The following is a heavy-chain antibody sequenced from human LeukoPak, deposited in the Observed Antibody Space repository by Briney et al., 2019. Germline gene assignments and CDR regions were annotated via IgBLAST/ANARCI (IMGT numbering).Heavy chain of an antibody. CDR2: ISYDGSNK. J-gene: IGHJ6*02. V-gene: IGHV3-30*18. Sequence: PGGSLRLSCAASGFTFSSYGMHWVRQAPGKGLEWVAVISYDGSNKYYADSVKGRFTISRDNSKNTLYLQMNSLRAEDTAVYYCAKDRSAWEARYYYGMDVWGQGTTVTVSS. CDR1: GFTFSSYG. D-gene: IGHD1-26*01. CDR3: AKDRSAWEARYYYGMDV.